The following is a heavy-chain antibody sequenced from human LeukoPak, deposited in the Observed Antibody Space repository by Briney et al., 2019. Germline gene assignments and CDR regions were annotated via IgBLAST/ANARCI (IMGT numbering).Heavy chain of an antibody. V-gene: IGHV1-69*01. D-gene: IGHD3-3*01. J-gene: IGHJ4*02. Sequence: SVKVSCKASGGTFSSYAISWVRQAPGQGLEWMGGIIPIFGTANYAQKFQGRVTITADESTSTAYMELSSLRSEDTAVYYCARASSLQYDFWSGYLDYWGQGTLVTVSS. CDR1: GGTFSSYA. CDR3: ARASSLQYDFWSGYLDY. CDR2: IIPIFGTA.